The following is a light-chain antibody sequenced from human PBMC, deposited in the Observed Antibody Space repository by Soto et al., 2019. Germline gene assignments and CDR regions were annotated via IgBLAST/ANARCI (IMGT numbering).Light chain of an antibody. J-gene: IGKJ3*01. V-gene: IGKV1-33*01. CDR1: QDITIY. CDR2: DAS. CDR3: QHYENLPFT. Sequence: DIQMTQSPSSLSASVGDRVTITCQASQDITIYLNWYQQRPERAPKLLIYDASTLETGVPSRFRGSGSGTVFTFTISTLQPEDIATYYCQHYENLPFTFGPGTKVA.